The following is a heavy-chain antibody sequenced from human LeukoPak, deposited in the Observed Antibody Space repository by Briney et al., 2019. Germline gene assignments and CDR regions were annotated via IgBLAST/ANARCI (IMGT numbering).Heavy chain of an antibody. Sequence: PGGSLRLSCAASGFTFSTYPMYWVRQAPGKGLEWVASISYDGSSQYYADSVKGRFTISRDNSENTLYLQMNSLRAEDTALYYCTKAYSSGWYCFDYWGQGTLVTVSS. J-gene: IGHJ4*02. V-gene: IGHV3-30-3*01. CDR2: ISYDGSSQ. CDR1: GFTFSTYP. D-gene: IGHD6-19*01. CDR3: TKAYSSGWYCFDY.